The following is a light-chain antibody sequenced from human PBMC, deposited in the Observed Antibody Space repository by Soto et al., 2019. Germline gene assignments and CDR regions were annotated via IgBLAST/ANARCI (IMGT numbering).Light chain of an antibody. V-gene: IGKV3-20*01. CDR1: QSVDRY. CDR3: QQYGSSGT. Sequence: EIALTQSRVTQSLSPGVRSTHACRASQSVDRYLAWYQQKPGQAPRLLIYGASNRATGIPDRFSGSGSGTDFTLTISRLEPEDFAVYYCQQYGSSGTFGQGTKVDIK. J-gene: IGKJ1*01. CDR2: GAS.